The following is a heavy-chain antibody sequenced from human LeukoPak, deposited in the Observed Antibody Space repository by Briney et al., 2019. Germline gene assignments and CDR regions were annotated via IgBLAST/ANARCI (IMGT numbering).Heavy chain of an antibody. V-gene: IGHV3-64*02. CDR3: AREGGGSGLWYYDL. Sequence: PGGSLRLSCAASGFTFGSYTMHWVRQAPGKVPEFVSVIGGDGLTTFYADSVKDRFTISRDNSKSTLYLEMGSLRAEDTAVYYCAREGGGSGLWYYDLWGRGTLVTVSS. CDR2: IGGDGLTT. CDR1: GFTFGSYT. J-gene: IGHJ2*01. D-gene: IGHD1-26*01.